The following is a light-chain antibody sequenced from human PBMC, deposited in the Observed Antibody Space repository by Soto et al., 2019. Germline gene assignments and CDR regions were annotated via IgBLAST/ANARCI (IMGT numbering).Light chain of an antibody. V-gene: IGKV3-11*01. J-gene: IGKJ2*01. CDR1: QSVSSY. CDR3: HQRSNWHPYMYT. Sequence: EIVLTQSPATLSLSPGERATLSCRASQSVSSYLAWYQKKPGQAPRLLIHDAANKATGLPARFSGSGSGTDFSLTISSLEPEDFAVYYCHQRSNWHPYMYTVGQGTKLESK. CDR2: DAA.